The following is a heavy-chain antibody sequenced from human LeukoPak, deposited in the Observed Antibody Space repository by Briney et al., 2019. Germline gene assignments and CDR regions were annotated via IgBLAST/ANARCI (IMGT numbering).Heavy chain of an antibody. J-gene: IGHJ4*02. CDR1: GGSISSYY. CDR2: IYTSGST. V-gene: IGHV4-4*07. D-gene: IGHD6-19*01. Sequence: PSETLSLTCTVSGGSISSYYWSWIRQPAGKGLEWIGRIYTSGSTNYNPSLKSRVTISVDTSKNQFSLKLSSVTAADTAVYYCARGRVSGIAVAGYYFDYWGQGTLVTVSS. CDR3: ARGRVSGIAVAGYYFDY.